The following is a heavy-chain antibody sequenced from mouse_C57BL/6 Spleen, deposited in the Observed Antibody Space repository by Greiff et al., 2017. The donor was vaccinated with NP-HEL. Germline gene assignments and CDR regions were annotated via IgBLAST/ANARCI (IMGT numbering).Heavy chain of an antibody. D-gene: IGHD1-2*01. CDR3: AREDTTAHTGFAY. CDR1: GYTFTGYW. V-gene: IGHV1-9*01. J-gene: IGHJ3*01. Sequence: VQLQQSGAELMKPGASVKLSCKATGYTFTGYWIEWVKQRPGHGLEWIGEILPGSGSTNYNDKVKGKATFTADTSSNTAYRQLSSLTTEDSAIYYCAREDTTAHTGFAYWGQGTLVTVSA. CDR2: ILPGSGST.